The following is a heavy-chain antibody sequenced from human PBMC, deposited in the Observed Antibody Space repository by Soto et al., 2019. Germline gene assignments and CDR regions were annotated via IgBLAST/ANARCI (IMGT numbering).Heavy chain of an antibody. CDR2: INTNGVNT. Sequence: EVQLVESGGGLVQPGGSLRLSCAASGFTFSGYSMFWVRQAPGKGLEYVSAINTNGVNTFYAKSVKGRFTISRDNSKNTMYLQMGRLRAEDMAGDYCARGRVEDSSGWATYFDYWGQGTLVTVSS. D-gene: IGHD6-19*01. J-gene: IGHJ4*02. CDR1: GFTFSGYS. CDR3: ARGRVEDSSGWATYFDY. V-gene: IGHV3-64*01.